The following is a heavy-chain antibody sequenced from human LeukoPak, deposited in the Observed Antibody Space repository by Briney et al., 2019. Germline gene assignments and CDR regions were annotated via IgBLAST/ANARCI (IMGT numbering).Heavy chain of an antibody. V-gene: IGHV4-34*01. CDR1: GGSFSGYY. CDR2: INHSGST. Sequence: SEILSLTCAVYGGSFSGYYWSWIRQPPGKGLEWIGEINHSGSTNYNPSLKSRVTISVDTSKNQFSLKLSSVTAADTAVYYCARRRYYYDSSGEDWGQGTLVTVSS. J-gene: IGHJ4*02. CDR3: ARRRYYYDSSGED. D-gene: IGHD3-22*01.